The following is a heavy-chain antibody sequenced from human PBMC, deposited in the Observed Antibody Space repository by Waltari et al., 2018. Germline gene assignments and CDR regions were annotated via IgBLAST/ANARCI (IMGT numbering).Heavy chain of an antibody. Sequence: QVQLQQWGAGLLKPSETLSLTCAVYGGSFSGYYWSWIRQPPGKGLEWIGEINHSGSTNYNPSLKSRVTISVDTSKNQFSLKLSSVTAADTAVYYCARGSPLDTAMVAGWFDPWGQGTLVTVSS. CDR3: ARGSPLDTAMVAGWFDP. V-gene: IGHV4-34*01. CDR1: GGSFSGYY. CDR2: INHSGST. D-gene: IGHD5-18*01. J-gene: IGHJ5*02.